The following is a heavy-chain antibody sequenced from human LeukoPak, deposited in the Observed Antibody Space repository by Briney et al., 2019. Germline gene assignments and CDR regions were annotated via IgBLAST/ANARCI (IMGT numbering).Heavy chain of an antibody. CDR1: GGSIRSNSNY. Sequence: SETLSLTCSVSGGSIRSNSNYWGWIRQPPGKGLEWIGSMYYSGSTYYNPSLKSRVTISVDTSKSQFPLKLSSVTAADTAVYYCAGLREGVVGAAFDYWGQGTLVTVSS. V-gene: IGHV4-39*01. J-gene: IGHJ4*02. D-gene: IGHD1-26*01. CDR3: AGLREGVVGAAFDY. CDR2: MYYSGST.